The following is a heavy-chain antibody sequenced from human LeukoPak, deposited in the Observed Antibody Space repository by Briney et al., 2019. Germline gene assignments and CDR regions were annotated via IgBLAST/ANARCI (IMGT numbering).Heavy chain of an antibody. CDR1: GFTFSDYY. Sequence: GGSLRLSCAASGFTFSDYYMNWVRQAPGKGLEWVSSISSSSSHIYYADSVKGRFTMSRDNAKNSLYLQMNSLRADDTAVYYCARVLEAASFNYWGQGSPVTVSS. CDR2: ISSSSSHI. D-gene: IGHD6-13*01. CDR3: ARVLEAASFNY. J-gene: IGHJ4*02. V-gene: IGHV3-21*01.